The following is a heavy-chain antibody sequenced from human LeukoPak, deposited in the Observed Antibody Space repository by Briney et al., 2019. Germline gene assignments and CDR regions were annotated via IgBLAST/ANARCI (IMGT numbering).Heavy chain of an antibody. CDR2: ISGTGGST. CDR3: AKGVATIRRFDY. D-gene: IGHD5-24*01. J-gene: IGHJ4*02. CDR1: GFTFSSYA. V-gene: IGHV3-23*01. Sequence: GGSLRLSCAASGFTFSSYAMNWVGRAPGRGLEWVSAISGTGGSTYCAASVKDRFTISRNNSKNTLYLQTNSLRAEDTAVYYCAKGVATIRRFDYWGQGTLVTVSS.